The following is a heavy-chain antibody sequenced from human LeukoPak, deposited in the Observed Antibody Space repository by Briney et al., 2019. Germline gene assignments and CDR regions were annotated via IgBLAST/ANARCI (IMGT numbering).Heavy chain of an antibody. J-gene: IGHJ4*02. D-gene: IGHD3-22*01. CDR2: ISHDGSNT. Sequence: GTSLRLSCATSGFTFSSYAMHWVRQAPGKGLEWVAGISHDGSNTFYADSVKGRFTISRDSSKNTLFLQMNSLRVGDTADTAAYYCARGGGGGYFYVLDSWGQGTLVTVSS. V-gene: IGHV3-30*01. CDR3: ARGGGGGYFYVLDS. CDR1: GFTFSSYA.